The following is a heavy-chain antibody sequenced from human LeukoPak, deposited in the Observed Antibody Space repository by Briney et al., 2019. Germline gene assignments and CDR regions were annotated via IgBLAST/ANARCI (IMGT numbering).Heavy chain of an antibody. D-gene: IGHD2-2*03. CDR1: GFTFGSYW. CDR3: ARRGYCSSTSCYGSWFDP. V-gene: IGHV3-7*01. CDR2: IKQEGSEK. Sequence: SGGSLRLSCAPSGFTFGSYWMSWVRQAPGKWLEWVANIKQEGSEKYYVDSVKGRFTNSRDNAKNSLYLQMNSLRAEDTAVYYCARRGYCSSTSCYGSWFDPWGKGTLVTVSS. J-gene: IGHJ5*02.